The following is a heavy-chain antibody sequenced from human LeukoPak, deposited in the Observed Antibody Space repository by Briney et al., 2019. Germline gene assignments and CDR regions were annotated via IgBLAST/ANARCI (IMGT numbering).Heavy chain of an antibody. D-gene: IGHD3-10*01. V-gene: IGHV3-23*01. J-gene: IGHJ6*03. Sequence: GGSLRLSCAASGFTFSSYAMSWVRQAPGKGLEWVSAISGSGGSTYYADSVKGRFTISRDNSKNTLYLQMNSLRAEDTAVYYCARDRLPNYYGSGSYDYYYYYMDVWGKGTTVTVSS. CDR2: ISGSGGST. CDR3: ARDRLPNYYGSGSYDYYYYYMDV. CDR1: GFTFSSYA.